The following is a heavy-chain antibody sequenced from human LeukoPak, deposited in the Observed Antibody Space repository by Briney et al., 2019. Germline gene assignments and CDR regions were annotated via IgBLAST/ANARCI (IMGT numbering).Heavy chain of an antibody. J-gene: IGHJ4*02. CDR1: GFTFSDYE. Sequence: SGGSLRLSCAAPGFTFSDYEMNWVRQAPGKGLEWVSYISTRGSTIYYADSVKGRFTISRDNAKNSLYLQMNSLRAEDTAVYYCARGRYSSGRYFDYWGQGTLVTVSS. CDR2: ISTRGSTI. D-gene: IGHD6-19*01. V-gene: IGHV3-48*03. CDR3: ARGRYSSGRYFDY.